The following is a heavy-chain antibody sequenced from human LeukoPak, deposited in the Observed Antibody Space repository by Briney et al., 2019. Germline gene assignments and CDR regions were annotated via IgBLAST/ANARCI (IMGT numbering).Heavy chain of an antibody. D-gene: IGHD2-21*01. CDR1: GGSVSSGSYY. Sequence: PSETLSLTCTLSGGSVSSGSYYWSWIRQPPGKGLEWIGYIYYSGSTNYNPSLKSRVTISVDTSKNQFSLKLSSVTAADTAVYYCARMWSPEGMDVWGQGTTVTVSS. CDR3: ARMWSPEGMDV. J-gene: IGHJ6*02. CDR2: IYYSGST. V-gene: IGHV4-61*01.